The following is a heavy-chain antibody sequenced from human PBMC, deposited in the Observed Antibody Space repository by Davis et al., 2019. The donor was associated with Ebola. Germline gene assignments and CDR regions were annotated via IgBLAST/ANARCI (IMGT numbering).Heavy chain of an antibody. J-gene: IGHJ4*02. CDR3: AKEDY. CDR1: GFTFSSYW. CDR2: IKQDGSEK. V-gene: IGHV3-7*01. Sequence: GESLKISCAASGFTFSSYWMSWVRQAPGKGLEWVANIKQDGSEKYYADSVKGRFTISRDNSRNTLYLHMNSLRAEDTAVYYCAKEDYWGQGTLVSVSS.